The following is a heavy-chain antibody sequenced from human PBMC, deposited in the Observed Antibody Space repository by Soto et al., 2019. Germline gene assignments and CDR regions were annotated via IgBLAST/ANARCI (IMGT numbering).Heavy chain of an antibody. CDR2: ISGYNGNT. CDR1: GYMFPSYG. D-gene: IGHD2-2*01. V-gene: IGHV1-18*01. CDR3: ARSQRKNVVEVQAASYYYYMAV. J-gene: IGHJ6*03. Sequence: QVQLVQSGAEVKKPGASLKVSCKASGYMFPSYGITWVRQAPGQGLEWMGWISGYNGNTNYAQKFQGRVTLTTDTSTTTVYVTLTVLESYSTAVSYCARSQRKNVVEVQAASYYYYMAVGGKGTRVTVSS.